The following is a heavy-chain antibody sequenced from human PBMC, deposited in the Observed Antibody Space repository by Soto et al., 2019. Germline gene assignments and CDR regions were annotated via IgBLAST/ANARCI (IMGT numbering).Heavy chain of an antibody. Sequence: EGSLRLSCAASGFTFSSYGMHWVRQAPGKGLEWVAVIWYDGSNKYYADSVKGRFTNSRDNSKNTLYLQMNSLRAEDTAVYYCAREAMVRGVIITGYYYYGMDVWGQGTTVTVSS. CDR3: AREAMVRGVIITGYYYYGMDV. J-gene: IGHJ6*02. CDR2: IWYDGSNK. CDR1: GFTFSSYG. D-gene: IGHD3-10*01. V-gene: IGHV3-33*08.